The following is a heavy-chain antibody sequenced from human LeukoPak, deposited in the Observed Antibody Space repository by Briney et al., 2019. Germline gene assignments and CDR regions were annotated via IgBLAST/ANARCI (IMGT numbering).Heavy chain of an antibody. D-gene: IGHD6-13*01. V-gene: IGHV3-11*01. CDR1: GFTFSDYY. CDR2: ISSSGSTI. J-gene: IGHJ2*01. CDR3: ARVYYSSSYDYWYFDI. Sequence: GGSLRLSCAASGFTFSDYYMSWIRQVPGKGLEWVSYISSSGSTIYYADSVKGRFTISRDNAKNSLYLQMNSLRAEDTAVYYCARVYYSSSYDYWYFDIWGRGTLVTVSS.